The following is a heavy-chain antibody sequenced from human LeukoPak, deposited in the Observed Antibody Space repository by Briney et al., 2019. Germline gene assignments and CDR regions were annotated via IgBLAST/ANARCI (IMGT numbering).Heavy chain of an antibody. Sequence: PGGSLRLSCAASGFTFSSYGMHWVRQAPGKGLEWVAVIWYDGSNKYYADSVKGRFTISRDNSKNTLYLQMNSLRAEDTAVYYCARGYSGYDNAFDIWGQGTMVTVSS. CDR1: GFTFSSYG. CDR3: ARGYSGYDNAFDI. J-gene: IGHJ3*02. CDR2: IWYDGSNK. D-gene: IGHD5-12*01. V-gene: IGHV3-33*01.